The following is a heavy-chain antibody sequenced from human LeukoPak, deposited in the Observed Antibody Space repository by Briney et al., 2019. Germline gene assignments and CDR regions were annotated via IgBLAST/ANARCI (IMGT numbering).Heavy chain of an antibody. CDR3: ARGESIAARRG. D-gene: IGHD6-6*01. Sequence: SETLSLTCAVYGGSFSGYYWSWIRQPPGKGLEWIGEINHSGSTNYNPSLKSRVTISVDTSKNQFSLKLSSVTAPDTAVYYCARGESIAARRGWGQGTLVTVSS. CDR2: INHSGST. CDR1: GGSFSGYY. V-gene: IGHV4-34*01. J-gene: IGHJ4*02.